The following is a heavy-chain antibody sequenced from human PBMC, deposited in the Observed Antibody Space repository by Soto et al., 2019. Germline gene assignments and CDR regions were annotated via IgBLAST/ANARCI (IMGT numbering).Heavy chain of an antibody. V-gene: IGHV4-4*07. Sequence: SETLSLTCSVSGASIAGSSYCSWIRQPAGKGLEWIGRFSLSGTTNYSPSLRSRVTMSADVSKNQFSLRLTSVTAADTALYYCARGMTPPGAPAWYYFDSWGQGTLVTVSS. J-gene: IGHJ4*02. CDR1: GASIAGSSY. CDR3: ARGMTPPGAPAWYYFDS. CDR2: FSLSGTT. D-gene: IGHD2-8*02.